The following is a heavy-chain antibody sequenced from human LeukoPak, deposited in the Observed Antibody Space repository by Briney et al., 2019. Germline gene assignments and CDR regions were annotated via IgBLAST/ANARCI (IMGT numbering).Heavy chain of an antibody. CDR3: ARGSYTSGWYYFDY. CDR1: GYSITSGYY. V-gene: IGHV4-38-2*02. Sequence: SETLSLTWTVSGYSITSGYYWGWIRQPPGKGLEWIAAIFQSGATLYNPSLKSRLTMSEDPPKNHFSLKMSSVPSAHTAVSYCARGSYTSGWYYFDYWGQGILVIVSS. CDR2: IFQSGAT. D-gene: IGHD6-19*01. J-gene: IGHJ4*02.